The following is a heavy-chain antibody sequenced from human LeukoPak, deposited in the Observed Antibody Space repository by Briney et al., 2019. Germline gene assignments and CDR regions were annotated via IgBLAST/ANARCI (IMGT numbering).Heavy chain of an antibody. CDR3: AKTPGDCTGGTCYSFDY. D-gene: IGHD2-15*01. CDR1: GLIVSSNY. Sequence: GGSLRLSCAASGLIVSSNYMSWVRQAPGKGLEWVSVIYSGGSTYYADSVKGRFAIARDNSKNTLYLQMNSLRAEDTAVYYCAKTPGDCTGGTCYSFDYWGQGSLVTVSS. V-gene: IGHV3-53*01. CDR2: IYSGGST. J-gene: IGHJ4*02.